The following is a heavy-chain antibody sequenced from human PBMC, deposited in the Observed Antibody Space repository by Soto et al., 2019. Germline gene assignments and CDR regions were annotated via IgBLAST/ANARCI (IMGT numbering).Heavy chain of an antibody. V-gene: IGHV1-18*01. Sequence: ASVKVSCKASGYTFTSYGISWVRQAPGQGLEWMGWISAYNGNTNYAQKLQGRVTMTTDTSTSTAYMELRSLRSDDTAVYYCASGDLSGYYPYYYYYGRDVWGRGTTVTVSS. D-gene: IGHD3-22*01. CDR3: ASGDLSGYYPYYYYYGRDV. J-gene: IGHJ6*02. CDR1: GYTFTSYG. CDR2: ISAYNGNT.